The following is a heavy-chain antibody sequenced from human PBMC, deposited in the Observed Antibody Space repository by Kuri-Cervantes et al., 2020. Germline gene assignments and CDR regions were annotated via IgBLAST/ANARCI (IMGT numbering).Heavy chain of an antibody. Sequence: GESLKISCAASGFTFSSYAMHWVRQAPGKGLEWVAVISYDGSNKYYADSVKGRFTISRDNSKNTLYLQMNSLRAEDTAVYYCARRLEQQLVINDAFDIWGQGTMVTVSS. J-gene: IGHJ3*02. V-gene: IGHV3-30-3*01. CDR1: GFTFSSYA. D-gene: IGHD6-13*01. CDR2: ISYDGSNK. CDR3: ARRLEQQLVINDAFDI.